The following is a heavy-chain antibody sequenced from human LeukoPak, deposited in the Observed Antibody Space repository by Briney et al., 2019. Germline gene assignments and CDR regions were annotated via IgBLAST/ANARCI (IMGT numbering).Heavy chain of an antibody. V-gene: IGHV5-51*01. CDR2: IYPDESDT. CDR3: ARLPSVRGGDRYFDY. CDR1: GYSFTSYW. Sequence: GESLNISCKGSGYSFTSYWIGWVRQMPGKGLEWMGIIYPDESDTRYSPSFQGQVPISVDKPISTAYLQWSSLKASDTAMYYCARLPSVRGGDRYFDYWGQGTLVTVSS. D-gene: IGHD3-10*01. J-gene: IGHJ4*02.